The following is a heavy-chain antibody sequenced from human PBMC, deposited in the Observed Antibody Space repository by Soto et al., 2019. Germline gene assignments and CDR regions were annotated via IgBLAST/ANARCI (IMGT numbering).Heavy chain of an antibody. CDR2: IIPIFGTA. CDR1: GGTFSSYA. J-gene: IGHJ5*02. CDR3: ARRYCSGGSCYVRGNNWLDP. Sequence: SVKVSCKASGGTFSSYAISWVRQAPGQGLEWMGGIIPIFGTANYAQKFQGRVTITADKSTSTAYMELSSLRSEDTAVYYCARRYCSGGSCYVRGNNWLDPWGQGTLVTVSS. D-gene: IGHD2-15*01. V-gene: IGHV1-69*06.